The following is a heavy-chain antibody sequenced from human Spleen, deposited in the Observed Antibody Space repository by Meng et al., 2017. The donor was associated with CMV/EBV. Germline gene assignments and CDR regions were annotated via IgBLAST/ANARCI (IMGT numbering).Heavy chain of an antibody. V-gene: IGHV3-7*01. CDR3: ARDTIFGDNWFDP. Sequence: GGPLRLSCAASGFKFIYYWMSWVRQAPGKGLEWVASIKQDGSEKYYVDSVKGRFTISRDNAKNSLYLQMNSLRAEDTAVYYCARDTIFGDNWFDPWGQGTLVTVSS. D-gene: IGHD3-3*01. CDR1: GFKFIYYW. CDR2: IKQDGSEK. J-gene: IGHJ5*02.